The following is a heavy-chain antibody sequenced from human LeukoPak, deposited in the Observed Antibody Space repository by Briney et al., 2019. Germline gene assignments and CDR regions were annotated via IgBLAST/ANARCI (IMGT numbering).Heavy chain of an antibody. Sequence: PSETLSLTCAVYGGSFSGYYWSWIRQPPGKGLEWIGEINHSGSTNYNPSLKSRVTISVDTSKNQFSLKLSSVTAADTAVYYCVRGYTATYYYYMDVWGKGTTVTVSS. CDR1: GGSFSGYY. J-gene: IGHJ6*03. V-gene: IGHV4-34*01. CDR2: INHSGST. CDR3: VRGYTATYYYYMDV. D-gene: IGHD5-18*01.